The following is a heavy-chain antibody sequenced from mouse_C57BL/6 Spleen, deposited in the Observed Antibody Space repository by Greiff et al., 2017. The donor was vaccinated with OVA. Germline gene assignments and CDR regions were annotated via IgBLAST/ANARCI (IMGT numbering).Heavy chain of an antibody. D-gene: IGHD2-4*01. CDR1: GFTFSSYT. V-gene: IGHV5-9*01. CDR2: ISGGGGNT. Sequence: EVKLVESGGGLVKPGGSLKLSCAASGFTFSSYTMSWVRQTPEKRLAWVATISGGGGNTYYPDSVKGRFTISRDNAKTTLYLQMSSLRSEDTALYYCARGYYYDPWFAYWGQGTLVTVSA. CDR3: ARGYYYDPWFAY. J-gene: IGHJ3*01.